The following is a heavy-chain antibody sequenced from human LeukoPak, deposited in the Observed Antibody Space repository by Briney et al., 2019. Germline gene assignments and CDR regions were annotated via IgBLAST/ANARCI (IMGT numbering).Heavy chain of an antibody. Sequence: SETLSLTCTVSGGSISSGGYYWSWIRRHPGKGLEWIGYIYYSGSTYYNPSLKSRVTISVDTSKNQFSLKLSSVTAADTAVYYCARAHSSSWYAAGDYWGQGTLVTVSS. D-gene: IGHD6-13*01. J-gene: IGHJ4*02. V-gene: IGHV4-31*03. CDR2: IYYSGST. CDR3: ARAHSSSWYAAGDY. CDR1: GGSISSGGYY.